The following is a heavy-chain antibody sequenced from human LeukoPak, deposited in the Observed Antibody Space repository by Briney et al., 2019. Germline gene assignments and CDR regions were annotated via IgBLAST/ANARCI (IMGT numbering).Heavy chain of an antibody. CDR1: GGTFSSYA. J-gene: IGHJ4*02. Sequence: ASVKISCKASGGTFSSYAISWVRQAPGQGLEWMGGIIPIFGTANYAQKFQGRVTITTDESTSTAYMELSSLRSEDTAVYYCARSEIGSGSYYDPPFDYWGQGTLVTVSS. D-gene: IGHD1-26*01. CDR2: IIPIFGTA. V-gene: IGHV1-69*05. CDR3: ARSEIGSGSYYDPPFDY.